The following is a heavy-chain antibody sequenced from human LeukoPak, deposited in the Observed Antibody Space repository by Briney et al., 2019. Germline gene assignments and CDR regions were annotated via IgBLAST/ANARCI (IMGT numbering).Heavy chain of an antibody. V-gene: IGHV3-23*01. CDR1: GFTFSSNA. D-gene: IGHD3-10*01. Sequence: PGGSLRISCAASGFTFSSNAMSWVRQAPGEGLEWVSAISDSAANTYYADSVKGRFTISRDNSKNTLYLQMNSLRAEDTAVYYCTRELFDFDYWGQGTLVTVSS. J-gene: IGHJ4*02. CDR3: TRELFDFDY. CDR2: ISDSAANT.